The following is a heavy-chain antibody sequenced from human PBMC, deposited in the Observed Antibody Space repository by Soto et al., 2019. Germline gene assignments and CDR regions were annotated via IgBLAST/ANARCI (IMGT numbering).Heavy chain of an antibody. V-gene: IGHV3-15*01. J-gene: IGHJ3*02. CDR1: GFTFSNAW. Sequence: EVQLVESGGGLVKPGGSLRLSCAASGFTFSNAWMSWVRQAPGKGLEWVGRIKSKTDGGTTDYAAPVKGRFTISRDDSKNTLYLQMNSLKTEDTAVYYCTTVRSIREGFYPGAFDIWGQGTMVTVSS. CDR2: IKSKTDGGTT. CDR3: TTVRSIREGFYPGAFDI. D-gene: IGHD2-2*02.